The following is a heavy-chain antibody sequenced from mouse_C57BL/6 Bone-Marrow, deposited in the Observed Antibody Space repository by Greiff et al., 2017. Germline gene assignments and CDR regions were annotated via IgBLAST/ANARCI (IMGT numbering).Heavy chain of an antibody. D-gene: IGHD4-1*01. J-gene: IGHJ2*01. CDR3: ARRWVLGFDY. CDR2: IYPSSGDT. V-gene: IGHV1-72*01. CDR1: GYTFTSYW. Sequence: QVQLQQPGAELVRPGASVKLSCKASGYTFTSYWMHWVKQRPGRGLEWIGRIYPSSGDTKYNEKFKSKATLTVDKPSSTAYMQLSSLTSEDSAVYYGARRWVLGFDYWGQGTTLTVSA.